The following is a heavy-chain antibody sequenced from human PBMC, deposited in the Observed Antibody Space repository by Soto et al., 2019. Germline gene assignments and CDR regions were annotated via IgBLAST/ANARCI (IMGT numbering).Heavy chain of an antibody. CDR2: IYSGGST. CDR3: ARDSFYSPSRGNSYYYYYYMDV. J-gene: IGHJ6*03. D-gene: IGHD4-4*01. V-gene: IGHV3-66*01. CDR1: GFTVSSNY. Sequence: EVQLVESGGGLVQPGGSLRLSCAASGFTVSSNYMSWVRQAPGKGLEWVSVIYSGGSTYYADSVKGRFTISRDNSKNTLYLQMNSLRAEDTAVYYCARDSFYSPSRGNSYYYYYYMDVWGKGTTVTVSS.